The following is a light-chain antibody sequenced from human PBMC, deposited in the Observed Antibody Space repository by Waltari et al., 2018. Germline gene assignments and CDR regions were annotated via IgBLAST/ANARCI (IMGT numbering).Light chain of an antibody. J-gene: IGLJ2*01. CDR3: TSYAGSHNWV. V-gene: IGLV2-8*01. Sequence: QSALTQPPPASGSPGQSVTIPCPGTSRDVGGYNYVSWYQHHPGKAPKLMISEVNKRPSGVPDRFSGSKSGNTASLTVSGLQADDEADYYCTSYAGSHNWVFGGGTKLTVL. CDR2: EVN. CDR1: SRDVGGYNY.